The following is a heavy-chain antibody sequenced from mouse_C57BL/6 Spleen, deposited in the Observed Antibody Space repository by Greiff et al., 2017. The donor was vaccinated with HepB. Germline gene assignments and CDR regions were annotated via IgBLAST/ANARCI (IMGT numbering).Heavy chain of an antibody. CDR1: GYSITSGYY. CDR3: ARGEAYYSNYFDY. D-gene: IGHD2-5*01. CDR2: ISYDGSN. J-gene: IGHJ2*01. V-gene: IGHV3-6*01. Sequence: ESGPGLVKPSQSLSLTCSVTGYSITSGYYWNWIRQFPGNKLEWMGYISYDGSNNYNPSLKNRISITRDTSKNQFFLKLNSVTTEDTATYYCARGEAYYSNYFDYWGQGTTLTVSS.